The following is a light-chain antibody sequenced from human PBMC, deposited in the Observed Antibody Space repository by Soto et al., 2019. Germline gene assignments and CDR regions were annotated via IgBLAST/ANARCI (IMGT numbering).Light chain of an antibody. CDR3: QQYTNWPLT. J-gene: IGKJ5*01. CDR2: GAS. V-gene: IGKV3-15*01. Sequence: EIVMTQSPATLSLSPGERATLSCRASQSVSSNLAWYQQKPGQAPRLLIYGASTRATGIPARFSGSGSGTEFTLTISSLQSEDFAVYYCQQYTNWPLTFCQGTRLEVK. CDR1: QSVSSN.